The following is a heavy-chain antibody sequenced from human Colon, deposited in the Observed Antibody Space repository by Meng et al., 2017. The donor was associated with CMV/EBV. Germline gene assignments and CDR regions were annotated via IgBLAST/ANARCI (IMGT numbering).Heavy chain of an antibody. Sequence: GGSLRLSCEAAGFTFSSFGMHWVRQAPGKGLEWVAFIRYDGSNEYYAESVKGRFTISRDNSKNTLYVQMNSLTIDDTAVYYCAKGSGGSGISMDVWGQRTTVTVSS. CDR2: IRYDGSNE. V-gene: IGHV3-30*02. CDR1: GFTFSSFG. CDR3: AKGSGGSGISMDV. D-gene: IGHD3-10*01. J-gene: IGHJ6*02.